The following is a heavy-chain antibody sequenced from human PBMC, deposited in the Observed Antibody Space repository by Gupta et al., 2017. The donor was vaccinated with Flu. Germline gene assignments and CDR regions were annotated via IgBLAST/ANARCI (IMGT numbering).Heavy chain of an antibody. D-gene: IGHD4-17*01. CDR2: INSNGDAI. J-gene: IGHJ4*02. Sequence: IRQAAGKGLEWISYINSNGDAIFYADSVKGRFTISRENAKSSLYLQMDSLTADDTAVYYCASSYGGNPYYFDYWGQGTLVTVSS. CDR3: ASSYGGNPYYFDY. V-gene: IGHV3-11*01.